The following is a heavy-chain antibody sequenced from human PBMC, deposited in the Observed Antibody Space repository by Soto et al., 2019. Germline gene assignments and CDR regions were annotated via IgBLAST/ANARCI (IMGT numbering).Heavy chain of an antibody. J-gene: IGHJ6*02. D-gene: IGHD4-4*01. CDR1: CGSISSYY. CDR3: ARDGYSNYAERSYYYYGMDV. Sequence: PSETLSLTCTFSCGSISSYYWSWIRQPAGKGLEWIGRIYTSGSTNYNPSLKSRVTMSVDTSKNQFSLKLSSVTAADTAVYYCARDGYSNYAERSYYYYGMDVWGQGTTVTVSS. CDR2: IYTSGST. V-gene: IGHV4-4*07.